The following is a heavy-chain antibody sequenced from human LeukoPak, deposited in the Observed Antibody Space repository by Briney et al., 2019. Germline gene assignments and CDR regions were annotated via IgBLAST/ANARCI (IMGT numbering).Heavy chain of an antibody. D-gene: IGHD1-26*01. Sequence: GGSLKLSCAASGFTFSGSAMHWVRQASGKGLEWVGRIRSKANSYAIAYAASVKGRFTISRDDSKNTAYLQMNSLKTEDTAVYYCAKEDIRWELPDAFDIWGQGTMVTVSS. CDR2: IRSKANSYAI. CDR1: GFTFSGSA. V-gene: IGHV3-73*01. CDR3: AKEDIRWELPDAFDI. J-gene: IGHJ3*02.